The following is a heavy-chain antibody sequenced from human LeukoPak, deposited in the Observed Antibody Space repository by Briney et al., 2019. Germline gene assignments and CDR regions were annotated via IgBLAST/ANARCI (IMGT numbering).Heavy chain of an antibody. Sequence: GGSLRLSCAASGFTFSSYSMNWLRQAPGKGLEWVSSISSSSSYIYYADSVKGRFTISRDNAKNSLYLQMNSLRAEDTALYYCARSHGGNSGWFDPWGQGTLVTVSS. CDR1: GFTFSSYS. J-gene: IGHJ5*02. V-gene: IGHV3-21*01. CDR2: ISSSSSYI. CDR3: ARSHGGNSGWFDP. D-gene: IGHD4-23*01.